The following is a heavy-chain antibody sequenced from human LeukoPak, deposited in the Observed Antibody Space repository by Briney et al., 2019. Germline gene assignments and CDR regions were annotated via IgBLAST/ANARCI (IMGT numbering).Heavy chain of an antibody. CDR2: IRYDGSNK. CDR1: GFTFSSYG. D-gene: IGHD3-16*01. Sequence: GGSLRLSCAASGFTFSSYGMHWVRQAPGKGLEWVAFIRYDGSNKYYADSMKGRFTISRDNSKNTLYLQMNSLRAEDTAVYYCAKDRDYVWGSYNLWGQGTLVTVSS. J-gene: IGHJ5*02. CDR3: AKDRDYVWGSYNL. V-gene: IGHV3-30*02.